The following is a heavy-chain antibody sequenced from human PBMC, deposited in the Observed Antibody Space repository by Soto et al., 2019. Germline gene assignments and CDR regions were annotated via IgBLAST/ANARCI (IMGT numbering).Heavy chain of an antibody. J-gene: IGHJ3*02. D-gene: IGHD3-22*01. Sequence: PSETLSLTCTVYGRSISGDHWNWIRQPPGKGLEWIAYVSSSGSTKYNPSLKSRVTISIDTTKNQFSLRLSSVTAADTAVYYCASGFYDSRGYYEDFDIWGQGTKVTVSS. V-gene: IGHV4-59*01. CDR2: VSSSGST. CDR1: GRSISGDH. CDR3: ASGFYDSRGYYEDFDI.